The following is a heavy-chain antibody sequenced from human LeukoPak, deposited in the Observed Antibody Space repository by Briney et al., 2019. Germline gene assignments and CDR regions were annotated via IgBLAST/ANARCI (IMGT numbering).Heavy chain of an antibody. CDR1: GGSFSGYY. CDR3: ARARDCSSTSCYYYYYYMDV. V-gene: IGHV4-34*01. Sequence: PETLSLTCAVYGGSFSGYYWSWIRQPPGKGLEWIGEINHSGSTNYNPSLKSRVTISVDTSKNQFSLKLSSVTAADTAVYYCARARDCSSTSCYYYYYYMDVWGKGTTVTVSS. J-gene: IGHJ6*03. D-gene: IGHD2-2*01. CDR2: INHSGST.